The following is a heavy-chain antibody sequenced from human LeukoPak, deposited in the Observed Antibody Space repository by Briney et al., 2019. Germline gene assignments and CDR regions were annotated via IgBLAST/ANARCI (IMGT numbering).Heavy chain of an antibody. V-gene: IGHV3-7*01. D-gene: IGHD3-22*01. J-gene: IGHJ4*02. Sequence: GGSLRLSCAASGVTFSSYWMSWVRQAPGKGLEWVANIKEDGSEKYYVDSVKGRFTISRDNARNSLSLQMNSLRAEDTAIYYCARGRFNYDSSGYSSFYYWGQETLVTVSS. CDR1: GVTFSSYW. CDR3: ARGRFNYDSSGYSSFYY. CDR2: IKEDGSEK.